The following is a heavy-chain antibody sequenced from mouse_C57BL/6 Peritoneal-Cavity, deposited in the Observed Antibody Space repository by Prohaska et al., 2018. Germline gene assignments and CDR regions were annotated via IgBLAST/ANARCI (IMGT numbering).Heavy chain of an antibody. CDR3: ARGGGYDYDERTWFAY. CDR2: IDPSDSYT. D-gene: IGHD2-4*01. Sequence: QVQLQQPGAELVMPGASVKLSCKASGYTFTSYWMHWVKQRPGQGLEWIGEIDPSDSYTNYNQKFKGKDTLTVDKSSSTAYMKFSSLTSEDSAVYYCARGGGYDYDERTWFAYWGQGTLVTVSA. CDR1: GYTFTSYW. J-gene: IGHJ3*01. V-gene: IGHV1-69*01.